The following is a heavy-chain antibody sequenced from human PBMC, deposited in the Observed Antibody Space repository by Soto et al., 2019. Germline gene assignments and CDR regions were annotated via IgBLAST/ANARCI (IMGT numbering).Heavy chain of an antibody. D-gene: IGHD4-17*01. CDR1: GGSFSGYY. CDR3: ARDDYGDRQGFFFDY. J-gene: IGHJ4*02. V-gene: IGHV4-34*01. CDR2: INHSGST. Sequence: PSETLSLTCAVYGGSFSGYYWSWIRQPPGKGLGWIGEINHSGSTNYNPSLKSRVTISVDTSKNQFSLKLSSVTAADTAVYYCARDDYGDRQGFFFDYWGQGTLVTVSS.